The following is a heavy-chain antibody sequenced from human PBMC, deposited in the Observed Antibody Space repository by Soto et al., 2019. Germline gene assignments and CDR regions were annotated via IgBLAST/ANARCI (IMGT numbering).Heavy chain of an antibody. CDR2: IYYSGST. CDR1: GGSVNSGSYY. V-gene: IGHV4-61*01. CDR3: ARSRSSSWPRGY. Sequence: SETLSLTCTVSGGSVNSGSYYWSWIRQPPGKGLEWIGYIYYSGSTNYNPSLKSRVTISVDTSKNQFSLKLTSVTAADTAVYYCARSRSSSWPRGYWGQGTLVTVSS. J-gene: IGHJ4*02. D-gene: IGHD6-13*01.